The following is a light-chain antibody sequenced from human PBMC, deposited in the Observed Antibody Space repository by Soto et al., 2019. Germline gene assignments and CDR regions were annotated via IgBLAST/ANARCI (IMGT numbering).Light chain of an antibody. CDR3: QQYGSSPTT. CDR2: GAS. J-gene: IGKJ5*01. Sequence: EIVLTQSPGTLSLSPGERATLSCRASQSVNSNYLAWYQQKSGQAPRLLIYGASSRATGIPDKFSGSGSGTDFTLTISRLEPEDFAAYYCQQYGSSPTTFVQGTRLEIK. CDR1: QSVNSNY. V-gene: IGKV3-20*01.